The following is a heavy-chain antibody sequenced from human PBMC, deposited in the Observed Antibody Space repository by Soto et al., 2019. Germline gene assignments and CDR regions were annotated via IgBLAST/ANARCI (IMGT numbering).Heavy chain of an antibody. V-gene: IGHV4-61*01. D-gene: IGHD3-22*01. J-gene: IGHJ1*01. Sequence: SETLSLTRTFSVGSVSSGSYYCSWIRQPPWKGLEWIGYIYYSGSTNYNPSLKSRVTIPVDTSKNQFSLKLSSVTAADTAVYYCASPNYHDSSAYYNGYFQHWGQGILVNVSS. CDR2: IYYSGST. CDR3: ASPNYHDSSAYYNGYFQH. CDR1: VGSVSSGSYY.